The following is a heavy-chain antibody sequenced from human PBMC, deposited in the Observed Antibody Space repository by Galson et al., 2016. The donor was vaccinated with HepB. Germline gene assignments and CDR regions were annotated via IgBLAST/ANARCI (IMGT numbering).Heavy chain of an antibody. V-gene: IGHV3-30*04. CDR3: ARVMYDLRDYYHYYGMDV. Sequence: SLRLSCAASGFSFSSYAVHWVRQAPGKGLEWVVVISYDGSRKDYADSVKGRFTISRDNSKSTLNLQMNSLRPEDSAVYYCARVMYDLRDYYHYYGMDVWGQGTTVTVSS. J-gene: IGHJ6*02. CDR2: ISYDGSRK. D-gene: IGHD3-3*01. CDR1: GFSFSSYA.